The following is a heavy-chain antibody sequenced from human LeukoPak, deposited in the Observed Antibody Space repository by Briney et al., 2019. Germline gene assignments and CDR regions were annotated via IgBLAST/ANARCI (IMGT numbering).Heavy chain of an antibody. CDR3: ARARYYDSSGYYGPTDY. D-gene: IGHD3-22*01. V-gene: IGHV1-2*02. CDR2: INPNSGGT. Sequence: ASVKVSCKASGYTFTGYYMHWVRQAPGQGLEWMGWINPNSGGTNYAQKFQGRVTMTRDTSISTAYMELSRLRSDDTAVYYCARARYYDSSGYYGPTDYWGQGILVTVSS. J-gene: IGHJ4*02. CDR1: GYTFTGYY.